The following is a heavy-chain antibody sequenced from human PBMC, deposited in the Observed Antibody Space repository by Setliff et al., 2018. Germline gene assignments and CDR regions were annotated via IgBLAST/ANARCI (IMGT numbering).Heavy chain of an antibody. CDR2: TYYSGNT. CDR1: GASVSGNSYY. Sequence: PSETLSLTCTVSGASVSGNSYYWGWIRQPPGKGLEWIASTYYSGNTYYNPSLKSRVTISVDTSKNQFSLKLTSVTAEDTAVYYCAKDQRESTGWFKLFDYWGQGVLVTVSS. V-gene: IGHV4-39*07. J-gene: IGHJ4*02. D-gene: IGHD6-19*01. CDR3: AKDQRESTGWFKLFDY.